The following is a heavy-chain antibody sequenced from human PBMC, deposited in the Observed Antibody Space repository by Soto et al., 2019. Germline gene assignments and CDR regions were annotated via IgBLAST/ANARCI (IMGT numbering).Heavy chain of an antibody. Sequence: EVQLLESGGGLVQPGGSLRLSCAASGFTFSSYAMSWVRQAPGKGLEWVSAISGSGGSTYYADSVKGRFTISRDNSRNTLFLQMNSLRADDTAIYYCARPSIVAPGTYWGQGTLVTVSS. V-gene: IGHV3-23*01. CDR2: ISGSGGST. J-gene: IGHJ4*02. CDR1: GFTFSSYA. CDR3: ARPSIVAPGTY. D-gene: IGHD6-13*01.